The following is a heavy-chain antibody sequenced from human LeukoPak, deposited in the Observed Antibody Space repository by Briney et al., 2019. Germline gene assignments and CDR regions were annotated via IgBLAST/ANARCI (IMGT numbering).Heavy chain of an antibody. CDR2: MYYRGNT. CDR1: GGSISSYY. Sequence: SETLSLTCTVSGGSISSYYWSWIRQPPGKGLEWIGYMYYRGNTNYDPSLKSRVTISIDTPNNQFSLKLSSVTAADTAVYYCATGVHGIAAAGDYYFDHWGQGTLVTVSS. V-gene: IGHV4-59*01. CDR3: ATGVHGIAAAGDYYFDH. J-gene: IGHJ4*02. D-gene: IGHD6-13*01.